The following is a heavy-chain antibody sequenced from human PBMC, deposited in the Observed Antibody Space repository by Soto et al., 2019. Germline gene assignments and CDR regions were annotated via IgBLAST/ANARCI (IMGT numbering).Heavy chain of an antibody. CDR1: GFTFSDYY. CDR3: ARESLINDYGVDY. CDR2: ISSSSSYT. V-gene: IGHV3-11*06. Sequence: KPGGSLRLSCAASGFTFSDYYMSWIRQAPGKGLEWVSYISSSSSYTNYADSVKGRFTISRDNAKNSLYLQMNSLRAEDTAVYYCARESLINDYGVDYWGQGTLVTVSS. J-gene: IGHJ4*02. D-gene: IGHD4-17*01.